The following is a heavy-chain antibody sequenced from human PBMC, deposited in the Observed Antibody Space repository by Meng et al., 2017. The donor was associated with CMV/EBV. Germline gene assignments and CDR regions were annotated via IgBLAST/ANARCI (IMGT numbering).Heavy chain of an antibody. CDR2: ISSSGSTI. CDR1: GFTFSSYE. CDR3: ARGGATALDY. V-gene: IGHV3-48*03. D-gene: IGHD5-24*01. J-gene: IGHJ4*02. Sequence: GESLKISCAASGFTFSSYEMNWVRQAPGQGLEWVSCISSSGSTIYYADSVKGRFTISRDNAKNSLYLQMNSLRTEDTAVYYCARGGATALDYWGQGTLVTVSS.